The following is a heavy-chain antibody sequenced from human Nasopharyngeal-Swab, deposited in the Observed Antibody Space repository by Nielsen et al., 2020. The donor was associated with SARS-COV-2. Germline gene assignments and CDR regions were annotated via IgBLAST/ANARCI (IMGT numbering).Heavy chain of an antibody. CDR3: ARKGASDY. CDR2: MNPNSGNT. J-gene: IGHJ4*02. V-gene: IGHV1-8*01. D-gene: IGHD3-16*01. Sequence: APQAPGQGLEWMGWMNPNSGNTGYAQKFQGRVTMSRDTSISTAYMELNSLTSEDTAVYYCARKGASDYWGQGTLVTVSS.